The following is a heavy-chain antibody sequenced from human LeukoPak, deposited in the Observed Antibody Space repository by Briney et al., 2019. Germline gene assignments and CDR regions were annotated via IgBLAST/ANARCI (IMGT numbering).Heavy chain of an antibody. CDR3: ARALRFLEVDY. V-gene: IGHV3-74*01. J-gene: IGHJ4*02. CDR2: INSDGSST. Sequence: GGSLRLSCAASGFTFSRYWLHWVRQAPGKGLVWVSRINSDGSSTRYADSVKGRFTISRDNAKNTLYLQMNSLRAEDTAVYYCARALRFLEVDYWGQGTLVTVSS. CDR1: GFTFSRYW. D-gene: IGHD3-3*01.